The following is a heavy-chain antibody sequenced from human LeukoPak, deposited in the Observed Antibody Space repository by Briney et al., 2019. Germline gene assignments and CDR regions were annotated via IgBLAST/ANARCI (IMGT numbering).Heavy chain of an antibody. J-gene: IGHJ5*02. Sequence: KPSETLSLTCTVSGGSISSYYWSWIRQPPGKGLEWIGYIYYSGSTNYNPSVKSRFTISVDTSKNQFSLKLSSVTAADTAVYYCARSAREYSYGPYTWFDPWGQGTLVTVSS. V-gene: IGHV4-59*01. D-gene: IGHD5-18*01. CDR1: GGSISSYY. CDR2: IYYSGST. CDR3: ARSAREYSYGPYTWFDP.